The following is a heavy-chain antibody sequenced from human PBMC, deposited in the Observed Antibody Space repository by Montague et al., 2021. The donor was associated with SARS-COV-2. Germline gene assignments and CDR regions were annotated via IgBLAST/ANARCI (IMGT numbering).Heavy chain of an antibody. CDR3: AREYFDNSGMGLY. CDR2: IKEDGSEK. J-gene: IGHJ4*02. CDR1: GFTFSSYW. D-gene: IGHD3-22*01. V-gene: IGHV3-7*01. Sequence: SLRLSCAASGFTFSSYWMSWVRQAPGKGLEWVANIKEDGSEKKYXGSVKGRFTISRDNAKDSLYLQMNSLRAEDTAVYYCAREYFDNSGMGLYWGQGTLVTVSS.